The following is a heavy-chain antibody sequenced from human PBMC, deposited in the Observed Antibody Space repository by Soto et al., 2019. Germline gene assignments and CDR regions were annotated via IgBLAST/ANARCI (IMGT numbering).Heavy chain of an antibody. V-gene: IGHV4-61*08. CDR1: GGSVSSGGYY. CDR3: ASRGYSYDNWFDP. J-gene: IGHJ5*02. CDR2: INHSGST. Sequence: PSETLSLTCTVSGGSVSSGGYYWSWIRQPPGKGLEWIGEINHSGSTNYNPSLKSRVTISVDTSKNQFSLKLSSVTAADTAVYYCASRGYSYDNWFDPWGQGTLVTVSS. D-gene: IGHD5-18*01.